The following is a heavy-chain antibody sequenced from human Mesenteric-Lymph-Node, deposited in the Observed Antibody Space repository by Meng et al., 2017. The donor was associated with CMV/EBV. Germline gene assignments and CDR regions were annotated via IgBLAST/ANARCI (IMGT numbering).Heavy chain of an antibody. CDR1: GGSISYYY. CDR2: ISDTGST. D-gene: IGHD2-2*01. J-gene: IGHJ4*02. V-gene: IGHV4-59*12. CDR3: ARVPRGYCSSTSCPPFDY. Sequence: SETLSLTCTVSGGSISYYYWTWIRQSPGKGLEWIGYISDTGSTKDNPSLKSRVTLSIDTSKNQFSLKLSSVTAADTAVYYCARVPRGYCSSTSCPPFDYWGQGTLVTVSS.